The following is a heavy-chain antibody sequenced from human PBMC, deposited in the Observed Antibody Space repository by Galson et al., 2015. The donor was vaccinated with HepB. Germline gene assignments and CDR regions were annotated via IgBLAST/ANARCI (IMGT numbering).Heavy chain of an antibody. CDR1: GGSISSGSFY. D-gene: IGHD3-3*01. Sequence: TLSLTCSVSGGSISSGSFYWSWIRQPAGKGLEWIGQMYIGESTIYNPSLRRRVTSGSTNYNTSLKSRVTMSLDSSKNQFSLKLSSVTAADTAVYYCAREGHITVFGVIHYYMDVWGKGTTVTVSS. CDR3: AREGHITVFGVIHYYMDV. V-gene: IGHV4-61*09. J-gene: IGHJ6*03. CDR2: MYIGEST.